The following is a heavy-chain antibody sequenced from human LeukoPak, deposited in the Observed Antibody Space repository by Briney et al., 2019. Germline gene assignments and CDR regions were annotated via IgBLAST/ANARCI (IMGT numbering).Heavy chain of an antibody. Sequence: GGSLRLSCAASGFTFRNYAMSWVRQAPGKGLEWVSGISAGGTNTYYADSLKGRFTISRDNSKNTLYVQMNSLRAEDTAMYYCARNSLGYCSGANCYTSWYFDFWGRGNLVTVSS. CDR3: ARNSLGYCSGANCYTSWYFDF. CDR1: GFTFRNYA. CDR2: ISAGGTNT. J-gene: IGHJ2*01. D-gene: IGHD2-15*01. V-gene: IGHV3-23*01.